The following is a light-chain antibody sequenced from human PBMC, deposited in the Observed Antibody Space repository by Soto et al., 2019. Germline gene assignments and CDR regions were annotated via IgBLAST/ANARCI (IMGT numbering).Light chain of an antibody. CDR1: SSDVGYYNY. J-gene: IGLJ2*01. CDR3: SSYTSSSTLV. CDR2: EVS. V-gene: IGLV2-14*01. Sequence: QSALTQPASVSGSPGQSITISCTGTSSDVGYYNYVSWYQQHPGKAPKVMIYEVSNRPSGVSNRFSGSKSGNTASLTISGLQAEDEADYYCSSYTSSSTLVFGGGTKLTV.